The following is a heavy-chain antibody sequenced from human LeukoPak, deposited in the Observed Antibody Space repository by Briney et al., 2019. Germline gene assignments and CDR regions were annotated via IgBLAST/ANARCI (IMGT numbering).Heavy chain of an antibody. D-gene: IGHD4-23*01. CDR2: IYNSGST. CDR1: GGSISSYY. V-gene: IGHV4-59*08. CDR3: ARHADYGGYLDY. Sequence: PSDTLSLTCSVSGGSISSYYWTWIRQPPGKGLVWIGYIYNSGSTNYNPSLKNRVTVSVDTSKSQFSLRLTSVTAADTAVYYCARHADYGGYLDYWGQGTLVTVSS. J-gene: IGHJ4*02.